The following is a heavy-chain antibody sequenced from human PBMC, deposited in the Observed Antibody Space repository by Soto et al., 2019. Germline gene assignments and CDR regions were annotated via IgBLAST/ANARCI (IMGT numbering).Heavy chain of an antibody. V-gene: IGHV4-30-2*01. CDR3: ARGTRGGNSFDY. D-gene: IGHD2-15*01. J-gene: IGHJ4*02. CDR1: GGSISSGGYS. Sequence: PSETLSLTCAVSGGSISSGGYSWSWIRQPPGKGLEWIGYIYHSGSTYYNPSLKSRVTISVDRSKNQFSLKLSSVTAAGTAVYYCARGTRGGNSFDYWGQGTLVTVSS. CDR2: IYHSGST.